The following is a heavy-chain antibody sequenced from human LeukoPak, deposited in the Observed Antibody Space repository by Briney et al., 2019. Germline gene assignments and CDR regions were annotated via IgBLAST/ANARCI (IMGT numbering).Heavy chain of an antibody. CDR1: GFTFSSYE. J-gene: IGHJ4*02. CDR3: ARDLGSSGWYEGDY. D-gene: IGHD6-19*01. V-gene: IGHV3-21*01. Sequence: PGGSLRLSCAASGFTFSSYEMNWVRQAPGKGLEWVSSISSSSSYIYYADSVKGRFTISRDNAKNSLYLQMNSLRAEDTAVYYCARDLGSSGWYEGDYWGQGTLVTVSS. CDR2: ISSSSSYI.